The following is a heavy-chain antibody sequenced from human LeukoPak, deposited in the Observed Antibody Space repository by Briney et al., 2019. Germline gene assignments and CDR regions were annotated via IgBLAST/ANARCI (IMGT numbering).Heavy chain of an antibody. CDR3: ARDFPGIAVAAYYYFDY. Sequence: PGGSLRLSCAASGFTFSSYAMHWVRQAPGKGLEWVAVISYDGSNKYYADSVKGRFTISRDNSKNTLYLQMNSLRAEDTAVYYCARDFPGIAVAAYYYFDYWGQGTLVTVSS. J-gene: IGHJ4*02. CDR2: ISYDGSNK. CDR1: GFTFSSYA. D-gene: IGHD6-19*01. V-gene: IGHV3-30-3*01.